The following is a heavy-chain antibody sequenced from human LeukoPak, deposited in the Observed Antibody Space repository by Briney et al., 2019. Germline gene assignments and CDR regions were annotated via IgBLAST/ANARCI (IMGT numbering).Heavy chain of an antibody. Sequence: TPGGSLRLSCAASGFTFSSYSMNWVRQGPGKGLEWVSSISSSSSYIYYADSMKSRFTISRDNAKNSLYLQMSSLGAEDTAVYYCARDARDGYNFDYWGQGTLVTVSS. D-gene: IGHD5-24*01. CDR1: GFTFSSYS. V-gene: IGHV3-21*01. CDR3: ARDARDGYNFDY. J-gene: IGHJ4*02. CDR2: ISSSSSYI.